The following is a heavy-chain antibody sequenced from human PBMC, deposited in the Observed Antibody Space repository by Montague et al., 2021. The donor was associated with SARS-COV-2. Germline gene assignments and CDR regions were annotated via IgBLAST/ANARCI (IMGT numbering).Heavy chain of an antibody. Sequence: SETLSLTCTVSGGSISNYHWNWIRQPPGKGLEWIAYIYYSGSTNYNPPLQSRVTLSVETSRNQFSLRLTSVTAADTAVYYCARQLRVRRTWQVGDYNHYGMDVWGHWATGRVSS. V-gene: IGHV4-59*08. CDR3: ARQLRVRRTWQVGDYNHYGMDV. CDR1: GGSISNYH. D-gene: IGHD3-10*01. J-gene: IGHJ6*02. CDR2: IYYSGST.